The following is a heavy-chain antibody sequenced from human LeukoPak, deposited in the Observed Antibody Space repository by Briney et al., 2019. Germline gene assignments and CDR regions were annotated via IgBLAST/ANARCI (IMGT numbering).Heavy chain of an antibody. V-gene: IGHV4-39*07. CDR2: IYYSGST. Sequence: KSSETLSLTCTVSGGSISSSSYYWGWIRQPPGKGLEWIGSIYYSGSTYYNPSLKSRVTISVDTSKNQFSLKLSSVTAADTAVYYCARDAYPAAFDYWGQGTLVTVSS. CDR3: ARDAYPAAFDY. J-gene: IGHJ4*02. CDR1: GGSISSSSYY. D-gene: IGHD2-2*01.